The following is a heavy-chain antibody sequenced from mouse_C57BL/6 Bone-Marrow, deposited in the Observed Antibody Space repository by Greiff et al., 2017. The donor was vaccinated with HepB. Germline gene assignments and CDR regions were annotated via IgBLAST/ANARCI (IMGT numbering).Heavy chain of an antibody. Sequence: VQLQQSGAELVKPGASVKMSCKASGYTFTSYWITWVKQRPGQGLEWIGDIYPGSGSTNYNEKFKSKATLTVDTSSSTAYMQLSSLTSEDSAVYYCARSGEIFYYDYDGDWYFDVWGTGTTVTVSS. D-gene: IGHD2-4*01. J-gene: IGHJ1*03. CDR2: IYPGSGST. V-gene: IGHV1-55*01. CDR1: GYTFTSYW. CDR3: ARSGEIFYYDYDGDWYFDV.